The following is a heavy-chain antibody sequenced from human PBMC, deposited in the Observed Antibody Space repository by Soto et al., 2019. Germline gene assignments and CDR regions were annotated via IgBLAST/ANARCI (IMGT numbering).Heavy chain of an antibody. CDR1: GFTFSSYA. CDR2: ISGSGGST. J-gene: IGHJ6*02. V-gene: IGHV3-23*01. D-gene: IGHD3-3*01. Sequence: SLRLSCAASGFTFSSYAMSWVRQAPGKGLEWVSAISGSGGSTYYADSVKGRVTMTRDTSISTAYMELSRLRSDDTAVYYCARDRDFDGMDVWGQGTTVTVSS. CDR3: ARDRDFDGMDV.